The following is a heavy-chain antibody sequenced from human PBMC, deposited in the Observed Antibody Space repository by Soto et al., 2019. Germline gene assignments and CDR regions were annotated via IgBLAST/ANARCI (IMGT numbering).Heavy chain of an antibody. V-gene: IGHV1-69*12. D-gene: IGHD3-9*01. CDR1: GGTFKNYG. CDR2: IIPMFGTT. J-gene: IGHJ5*02. Sequence: QVQLVQSGAEVKKPGSSVKVSCRTSGGTFKNYGFSWVRQAPGQGLEWMGGIIPMFGTTNYGQIFQGRLTITADEPTSTASMELSSLKPEDTAVYYCAGERGGTGLHLWGQGTLVTVSS. CDR3: AGERGGTGLHL.